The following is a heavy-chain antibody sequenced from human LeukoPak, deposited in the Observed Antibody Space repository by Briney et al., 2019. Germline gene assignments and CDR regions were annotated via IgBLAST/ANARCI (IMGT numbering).Heavy chain of an antibody. D-gene: IGHD2-2*03. CDR1: GYTFTSYG. Sequence: ASVKVSCKASGYTFTSYGISWVRQAPGQGLEWMGWISAYNGNTNYAQKLQGRVTMTTDTSTSTAYMELRSVRSDDTAVYYCARDGDCSSTSCPDYWGQGTLVTVSS. V-gene: IGHV1-18*01. J-gene: IGHJ4*02. CDR2: ISAYNGNT. CDR3: ARDGDCSSTSCPDY.